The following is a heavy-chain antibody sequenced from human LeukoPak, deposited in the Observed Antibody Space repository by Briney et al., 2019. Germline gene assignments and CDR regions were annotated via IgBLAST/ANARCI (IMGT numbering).Heavy chain of an antibody. J-gene: IGHJ3*02. D-gene: IGHD3-22*01. CDR2: IIPIFGTA. CDR3: ATSRPTYYSDSSGYSAFDI. CDR1: GGTFSSYA. Sequence: GASVKVSCKASGGTFSSYAISWVRQAPGQGLEWMGGIIPIFGTANYAQKFQGRVTITADKSTSTAYMELRSLRSEATAVYYCATSRPTYYSDSSGYSAFDIWGQGTMVTVSS. V-gene: IGHV1-69*06.